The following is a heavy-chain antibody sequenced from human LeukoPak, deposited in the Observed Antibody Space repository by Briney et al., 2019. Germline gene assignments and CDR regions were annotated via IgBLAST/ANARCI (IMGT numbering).Heavy chain of an antibody. D-gene: IGHD5-24*01. CDR2: IYYSGST. V-gene: IGHV4-59*12. Sequence: SETLSLTCTVSGGSISGYYWSWIRQPPGKGLEWIGYIYYSGSTNYNPSLKSRVTISVDTSKNQFSLKLSSVTAADTAVYYCARVGRDGYNPATLDYWGQGTLVTVSS. J-gene: IGHJ4*02. CDR3: ARVGRDGYNPATLDY. CDR1: GGSISGYY.